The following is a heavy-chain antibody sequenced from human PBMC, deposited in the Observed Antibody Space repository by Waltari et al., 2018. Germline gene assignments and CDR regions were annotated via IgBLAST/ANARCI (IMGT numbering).Heavy chain of an antibody. D-gene: IGHD3-9*01. CDR2: IYYSGST. CDR1: GGSISSYY. CDR3: ARDLTDYDILTGYYRGGFDY. J-gene: IGHJ4*02. Sequence: QVQLQESGPGLVKPSETLSLTCTVSGGSISSYYWSWIRQPPGKGLEWIGYIYYSGSTNYNPSLKSRVTISVDTSKNQFSLKLSSVTAADTAVYYCARDLTDYDILTGYYRGGFDYWGQGTLVIVSS. V-gene: IGHV4-59*01.